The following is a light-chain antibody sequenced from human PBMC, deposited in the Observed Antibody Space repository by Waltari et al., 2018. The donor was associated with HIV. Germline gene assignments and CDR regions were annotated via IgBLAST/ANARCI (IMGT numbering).Light chain of an antibody. V-gene: IGLV1-44*01. CDR1: SSPIGSNT. J-gene: IGLJ1*01. Sequence: QSVLTQPPPASATPGQRVTISCSGNSSPIGSNTVNWSLQLPGTAPKLLIYSNSQRPSGVPARFSGSKSGTSASLAISGLQSEDEAHYYCASWDDSLNGLYVFGPGTKVTVL. CDR2: SNS. CDR3: ASWDDSLNGLYV.